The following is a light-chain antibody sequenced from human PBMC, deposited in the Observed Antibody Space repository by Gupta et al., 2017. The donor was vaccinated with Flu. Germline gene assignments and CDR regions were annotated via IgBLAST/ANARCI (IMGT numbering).Light chain of an antibody. CDR3: QQYDSYSLT. V-gene: IGKV1-5*03. CDR2: KAS. Sequence: DIQMPQSPSTLSAYVGDRVTITCRASQSLSSWLAWYQQKPVKAPNLLIYKASNLESGVPATFSGSGSGTEFTLTISSLQPDDFATYYCQQYDSYSLTFGGGTKVEI. J-gene: IGKJ4*01. CDR1: QSLSSW.